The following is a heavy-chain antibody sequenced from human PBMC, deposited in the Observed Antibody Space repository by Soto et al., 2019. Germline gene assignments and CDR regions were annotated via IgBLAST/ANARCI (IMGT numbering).Heavy chain of an antibody. D-gene: IGHD1-26*01. CDR1: GDSLSPYY. J-gene: IGHJ3*02. CDR2: IYYSGST. V-gene: IGHV4-59*08. CDR3: ARHGITGSYLDAFPI. Sequence: TLPLINTVSGDSLSPYYRSGCRQPPGKGLEWIGYIYYSGSTNYNPSLKSRVTISVDTSKNQFSLKLSSVTAADTAVYYCARHGITGSYLDAFPIWGQSKIV.